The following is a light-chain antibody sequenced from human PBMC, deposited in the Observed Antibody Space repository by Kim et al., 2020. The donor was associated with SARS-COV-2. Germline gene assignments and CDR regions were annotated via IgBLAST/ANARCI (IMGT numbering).Light chain of an antibody. CDR3: QTWGPGIRV. J-gene: IGLJ3*02. CDR2: VNSDGSH. CDR1: SGRSNYV. V-gene: IGLV4-69*01. Sequence: QLVLTQSPSASASLGASVKLTCTLGSGRSNYVVAWHQQRAEKGPRYLMKVNSDGSHNKGDGIPDRFSGSASGAERYLTISSLQSEDEADYYCQTWGPGIRVFGGGTQLTVL.